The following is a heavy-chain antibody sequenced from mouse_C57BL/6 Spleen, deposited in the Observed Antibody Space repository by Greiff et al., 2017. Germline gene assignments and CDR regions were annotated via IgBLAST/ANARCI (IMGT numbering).Heavy chain of an antibody. CDR3: ARGDYYGSSVYAMDY. J-gene: IGHJ4*01. D-gene: IGHD1-1*01. V-gene: IGHV5-17*01. CDR1: GFTFSDYG. CDR2: ISSGSSTI. Sequence: EVNVVESGGGLVKPGGSLKLSCAASGFTFSDYGMHWVRQAPEKGLEWVAYISSGSSTIYYADTVKGRFTISRDNAKNTLFLQMTSLRSEDTAMYYCARGDYYGSSVYAMDYWGQGTSVTVSS.